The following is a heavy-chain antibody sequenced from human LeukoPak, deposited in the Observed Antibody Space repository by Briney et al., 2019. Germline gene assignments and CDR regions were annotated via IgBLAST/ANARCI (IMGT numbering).Heavy chain of an antibody. CDR3: VKSGTLLREGFNY. CDR2: INHSGST. D-gene: IGHD1-1*01. Sequence: SETLSLTCAVYGGSFSGYYWSWIRQPPGKGLEWIGEINHSGSTNYSPSLQSRVTISVDTPRNQFSLNLHSMTAADTAVYYCVKSGTLLREGFNYWGQGTLVTVSS. V-gene: IGHV4-34*01. J-gene: IGHJ4*02. CDR1: GGSFSGYY.